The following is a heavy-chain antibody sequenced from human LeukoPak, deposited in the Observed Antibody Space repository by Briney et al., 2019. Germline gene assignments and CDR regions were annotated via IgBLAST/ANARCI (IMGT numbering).Heavy chain of an antibody. CDR2: INHSGST. D-gene: IGHD3-10*01. Sequence: SETLSLTCAVYGGSFSGYYWSWIRQPPGKGLEWIGEINHSGSTNYNPSLKSRVTISADTSKNQFSLKLSSVTAADTAVYYCARGKYGSGSYYVRGTYFDYWGQGTLVTVSS. CDR1: GGSFSGYY. V-gene: IGHV4-34*01. J-gene: IGHJ4*02. CDR3: ARGKYGSGSYYVRGTYFDY.